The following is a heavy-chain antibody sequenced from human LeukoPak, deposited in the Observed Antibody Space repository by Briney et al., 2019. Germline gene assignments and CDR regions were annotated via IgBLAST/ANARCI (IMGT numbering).Heavy chain of an antibody. CDR2: ISNSGSST. CDR1: GFTFNNYA. CDR3: AKEGATLAGTIDY. J-gene: IGHJ4*02. Sequence: GGSLRLSCAASGFTFNNYAMSWVRQSPGKGLEWVSVISNSGSSTYYADSGKGRFTISSDNSKNALYLQMNSQRAEDTAVYYCAKEGATLAGTIDYWGQGTLVTVSS. D-gene: IGHD6-19*01. V-gene: IGHV3-23*01.